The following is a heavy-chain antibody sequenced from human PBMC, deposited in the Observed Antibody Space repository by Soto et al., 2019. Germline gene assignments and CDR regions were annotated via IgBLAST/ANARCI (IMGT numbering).Heavy chain of an antibody. CDR2: ISSSGSTI. CDR1: GFTCSSYE. CDR3: ARDPYYYDSSGFDAFDI. Sequence: GGSVRLYCAASGFTCSSYEMNWVRQAPGKGLEWVSYISSSGSTIYYADSVKGRFTISRDNAKNSLYLQMNSLRAEDTAVYYCARDPYYYDSSGFDAFDIWGQGTMVTVSS. V-gene: IGHV3-48*03. J-gene: IGHJ3*02. D-gene: IGHD3-22*01.